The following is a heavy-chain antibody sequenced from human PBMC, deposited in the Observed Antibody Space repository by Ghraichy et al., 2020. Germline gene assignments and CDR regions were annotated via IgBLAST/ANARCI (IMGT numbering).Heavy chain of an antibody. Sequence: SQTLSLTCAVSGYSISSGYYWGWIRQPPGKGLEWIGSIYHSGSTYYNPSLKSRVTISVDTSKNQFSLKLSSVTAADTAVYYCARIPDYGDYVGTDAFDIWGQGTMVTVSS. J-gene: IGHJ3*02. V-gene: IGHV4-38-2*01. CDR3: ARIPDYGDYVGTDAFDI. CDR1: GYSISSGYY. D-gene: IGHD4-17*01. CDR2: IYHSGST.